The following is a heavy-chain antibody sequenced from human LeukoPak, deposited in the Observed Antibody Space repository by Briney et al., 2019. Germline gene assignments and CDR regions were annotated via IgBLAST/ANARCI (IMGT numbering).Heavy chain of an antibody. V-gene: IGHV3-53*01. D-gene: IGHD6-13*01. Sequence: PGGSLRLSCAASGFTVSSNYMSWVRQAPGKGLEWVSVIYSGGSTYYADSVKGRFTISRDNSKNTLYLQTNSLRAEDTAVYYCASTSRYSSSWLPPHAWGQGTLVTVSS. CDR3: ASTSRYSSSWLPPHA. CDR2: IYSGGST. CDR1: GFTVSSNY. J-gene: IGHJ5*02.